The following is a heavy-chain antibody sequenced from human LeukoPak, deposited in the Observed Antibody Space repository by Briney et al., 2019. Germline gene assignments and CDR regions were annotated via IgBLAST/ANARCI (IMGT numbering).Heavy chain of an antibody. CDR3: ARDKALNS. CDR1: GFTFDDYG. CDR2: ISSRGSSI. J-gene: IGHJ4*02. V-gene: IGHV3-48*03. Sequence: GGSLRLSCAASGFTFDDYGMHWVRQAPGKGLEWLSYISSRGSSIYYADSVKGRFTISRDNAKNSLYLQMNSLRAEDTAVYFCARDKALNSWGQGTLVTVSS.